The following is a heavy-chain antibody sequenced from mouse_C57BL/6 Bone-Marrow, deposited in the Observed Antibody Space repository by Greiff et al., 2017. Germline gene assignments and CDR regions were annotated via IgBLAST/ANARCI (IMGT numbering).Heavy chain of an antibody. CDR3: AGVGLPFYAMDY. V-gene: IGHV1-61*01. CDR1: GYTFTSYW. J-gene: IGHJ4*01. CDR2: IYPSDSET. Sequence: QVQLQQPGAELVRPGSSVKLSCKASGYTFTSYWMDWVKQRPGQGLEWIGNIYPSDSETPYNQKFKDKATLTVDKSSSTAYMQLSSRTSEDSAVYDCAGVGLPFYAMDYWDQGTSVTVSS. D-gene: IGHD2-2*01.